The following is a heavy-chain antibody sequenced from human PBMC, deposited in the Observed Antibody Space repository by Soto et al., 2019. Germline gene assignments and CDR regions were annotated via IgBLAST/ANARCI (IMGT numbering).Heavy chain of an antibody. D-gene: IGHD2-2*01. CDR2: VSGDNGHT. CDR1: GYTFTTHG. Sequence: QVQLVQSGAEVKKPGASVKVSCKASGYTFTTHGISWVRQAPGQGLEWMGWVSGDNGHTNYAQSLQGRVPMTTDTSTNTAYMELRSLRSDDTAVYYCARDLGYCRSVTCYREWVDPWGQGTMVTVSS. J-gene: IGHJ5*02. CDR3: ARDLGYCRSVTCYREWVDP. V-gene: IGHV1-18*01.